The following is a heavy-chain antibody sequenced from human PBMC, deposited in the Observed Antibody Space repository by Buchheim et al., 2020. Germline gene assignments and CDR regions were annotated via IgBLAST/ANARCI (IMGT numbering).Heavy chain of an antibody. D-gene: IGHD3-10*01. V-gene: IGHV3-21*01. J-gene: IGHJ4*02. CDR3: ARVSDGTGTRPIDY. CDR2: ITSSGSHI. CDR1: GFTFSTSS. Sequence: EVQVVESGGGLVKPGGSLRLSCAASGFTFSTSSMCWVRQAPGKGLEWVSLITSSGSHIYYADSVKGRFTISRDNAKNSLSLQMNSLRVEDTAVYYCARVSDGTGTRPIDYWGQGTL.